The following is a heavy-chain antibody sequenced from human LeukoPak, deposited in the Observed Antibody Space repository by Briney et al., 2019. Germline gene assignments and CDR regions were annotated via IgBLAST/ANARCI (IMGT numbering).Heavy chain of an antibody. CDR2: ISSSGSTI. V-gene: IGHV3-48*03. Sequence: PGGSLRLSCAASGFTFSSYEMNWVRQAPGKGLEWVSYISSSGSTIYYADSVKGRFTISRDNAKNSLYRQMNSLRAEDTAVYYCARTEYSSSREDYWGQGTLVTVSS. D-gene: IGHD6-13*01. CDR3: ARTEYSSSREDY. J-gene: IGHJ4*02. CDR1: GFTFSSYE.